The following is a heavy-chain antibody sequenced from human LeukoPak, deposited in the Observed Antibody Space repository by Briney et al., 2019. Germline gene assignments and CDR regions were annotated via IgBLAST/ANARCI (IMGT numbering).Heavy chain of an antibody. CDR3: AKESLFDSNFDSAFDI. CDR2: ISWNSGSI. Sequence: GGSLRLSCAASGFTFDDYAMHWVRQAPGKGLEWVSGISWNSGSIGYADSVKGRFTISRDNAKNSLYLQMNSLRAEDTALYYRAKESLFDSNFDSAFDIWGQGTMVTVSS. D-gene: IGHD3-22*01. CDR1: GFTFDDYA. J-gene: IGHJ3*02. V-gene: IGHV3-9*01.